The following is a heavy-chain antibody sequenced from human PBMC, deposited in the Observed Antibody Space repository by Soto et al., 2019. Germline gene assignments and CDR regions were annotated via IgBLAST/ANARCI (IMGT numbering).Heavy chain of an antibody. V-gene: IGHV3-30-3*01. D-gene: IGHD6-19*01. CDR1: GFTFSTYA. CDR2: ISYDGTNK. Sequence: PGGSLRLSCAASGFTFSTYAMHWVRQAPGKGLEWVAVISYDGTNKYYADSVKGRFTISRDNSKNTLYLQMNSLRAEDTAVYYCARSLIDSSGFRYDAFGIWGQGTMVTVS. J-gene: IGHJ3*02. CDR3: ARSLIDSSGFRYDAFGI.